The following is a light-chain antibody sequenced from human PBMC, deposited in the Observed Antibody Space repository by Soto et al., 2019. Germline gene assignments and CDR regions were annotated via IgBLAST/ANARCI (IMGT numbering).Light chain of an antibody. J-gene: IGKJ1*01. CDR1: QSISSW. V-gene: IGKV1-5*01. CDR3: QQYNSYSPT. CDR2: DAS. Sequence: DIQMTQSPSTLSASVGDRVTITCRASQSISSWLAWYQQKPGKAPKLLIYDASSLESGVPSRFSGSGSGTEFTLTIGSPQPDDFATYYCQQYNSYSPTFGQGTKVEIK.